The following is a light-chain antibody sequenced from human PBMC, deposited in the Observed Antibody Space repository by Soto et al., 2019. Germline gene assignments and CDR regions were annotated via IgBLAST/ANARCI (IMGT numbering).Light chain of an antibody. CDR2: GAS. J-gene: IGKJ1*01. CDR1: QSVSAN. V-gene: IGKV3-15*01. CDR3: QQYHSYWT. Sequence: EIVMTQSPATLSVSPGETATLTCRASQSVSANLAWYQQKPGQAPRLLIYGASTRATGIPARVSGSGSGTEFTLTISSLQTDDFSTYYCQQYHSYWTFGQGTKVDI.